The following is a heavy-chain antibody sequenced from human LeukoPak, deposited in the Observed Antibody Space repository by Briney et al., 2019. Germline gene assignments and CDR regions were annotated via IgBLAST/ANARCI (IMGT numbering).Heavy chain of an antibody. CDR1: GGSISSGDYY. Sequence: PSETLSLTCTVSGGSISSGDYYWSWIRQPPGKGLEWIGYIYYSGSTYYNPSLKSRVTISVDTSKNQFSLKLGSVTAADTAVYYCARSSLTGWFDPWGQGALVTVSS. D-gene: IGHD2-8*02. J-gene: IGHJ5*02. CDR2: IYYSGST. CDR3: ARSSLTGWFDP. V-gene: IGHV4-30-4*01.